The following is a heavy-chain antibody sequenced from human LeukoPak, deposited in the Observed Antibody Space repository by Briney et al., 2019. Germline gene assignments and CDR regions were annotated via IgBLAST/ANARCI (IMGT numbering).Heavy chain of an antibody. J-gene: IGHJ6*03. CDR3: ARDVEPYCSRTSRLPMDV. CDR2: INPNSGGT. V-gene: IGHV1-2*02. Sequence: SSVKVSCKASGYTFTSYGISWVRQAPGQGLEWMGWINPNSGGTNYAQKFQGRVTMTRDTSISTAYMELSRLRSDDTAVYYCARDVEPYCSRTSRLPMDVWGKGTTVTVSS. D-gene: IGHD2-2*01. CDR1: GYTFTSYG.